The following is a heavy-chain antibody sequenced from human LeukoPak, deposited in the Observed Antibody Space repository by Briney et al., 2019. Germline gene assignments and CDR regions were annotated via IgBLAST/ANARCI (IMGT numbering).Heavy chain of an antibody. Sequence: GGSLRLSCAAFGFTFSSYWMHWVRQAPGKGLVWVSRINSDGSSTSYADSVKGRFTISRDNAKNTLYLQMNSLRAEDTAVYYCARENLMGGAFDIWGQGTMVTVSS. J-gene: IGHJ3*02. CDR3: ARENLMGGAFDI. D-gene: IGHD3-16*01. V-gene: IGHV3-74*01. CDR2: INSDGSST. CDR1: GFTFSSYW.